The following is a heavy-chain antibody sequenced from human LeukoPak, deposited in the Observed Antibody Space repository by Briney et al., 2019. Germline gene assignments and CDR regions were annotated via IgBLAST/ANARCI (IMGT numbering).Heavy chain of an antibody. D-gene: IGHD2-15*01. V-gene: IGHV3-30*03. Sequence: GGSLRLSCAASGFTFSSYGMHWVRQAPGKGLEWVAVISYDGSNKYYADSVKGRFTISRDNSKNTLYLQMNSLRAEDTAVYYCARADIVVAIDAFDIWGQGTMVTVSS. CDR1: GFTFSSYG. CDR3: ARADIVVAIDAFDI. J-gene: IGHJ3*02. CDR2: ISYDGSNK.